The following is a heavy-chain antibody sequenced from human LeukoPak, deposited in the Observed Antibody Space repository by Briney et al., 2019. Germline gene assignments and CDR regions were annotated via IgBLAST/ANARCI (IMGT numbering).Heavy chain of an antibody. CDR1: AGSVSSYY. CDR2: IYYSGST. CDR3: ARPTWDSSGLHAFDN. J-gene: IGHJ3*02. V-gene: IGHV4-59*02. Sequence: SETLSLTCTVYAGSVSSYYWSWIRQPPGKGLEWIGYIYYSGSTNYNPSLKSRVTISVDTSKNQFSLKLSSVTAADTAVYYCARPTWDSSGLHAFDNWGQGTMVTVSS. D-gene: IGHD3-22*01.